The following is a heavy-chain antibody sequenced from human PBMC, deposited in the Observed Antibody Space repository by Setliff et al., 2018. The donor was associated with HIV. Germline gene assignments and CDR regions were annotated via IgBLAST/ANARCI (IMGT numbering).Heavy chain of an antibody. Sequence: PGGSLRLSCVASGFTFESYWLSWVRQAPGKGLEWVANIKEDGSEKDYVDAVKGRFTISRDNTMNSLYLQMNSLSSEDTAVYYCATSRPGIAPAGIPIWFDPWGQGTLVTVSS. V-gene: IGHV3-7*03. CDR3: ATSRPGIAPAGIPIWFDP. CDR2: IKEDGSEK. CDR1: GFTFESYW. J-gene: IGHJ5*02. D-gene: IGHD6-13*01.